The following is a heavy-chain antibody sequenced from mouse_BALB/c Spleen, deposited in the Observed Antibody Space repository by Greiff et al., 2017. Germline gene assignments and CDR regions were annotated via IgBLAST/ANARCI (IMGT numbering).Heavy chain of an antibody. J-gene: IGHJ4*01. Sequence: VNLVESGPGLVAPSQSLSITCTVSGFSLTSYGVHWVRQPPGKGLEWLGVIWAGGSTNYNSALMSRLSISKDNSKSQVFLKMNSLQTDDTAMYYCASSYGKGYAMDYWGQGTSVTVSS. V-gene: IGHV2-9*02. CDR3: ASSYGKGYAMDY. D-gene: IGHD2-1*01. CDR2: IWAGGST. CDR1: GFSLTSYG.